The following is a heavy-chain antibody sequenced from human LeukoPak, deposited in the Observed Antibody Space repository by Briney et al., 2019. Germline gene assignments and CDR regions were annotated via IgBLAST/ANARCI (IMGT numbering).Heavy chain of an antibody. D-gene: IGHD6-13*01. CDR3: ASERLAAGMPFDS. J-gene: IGHJ4*02. Sequence: SETLSLTCTVSGGSISSYDWNWIRQPAGKGLEWIGRIYTSGSTNYNPSLKSRVTISLDKSKNQFSLKLSSVTAADTAVYYCASERLAAGMPFDSWGQGTLVTVSS. CDR2: IYTSGST. CDR1: GGSISSYD. V-gene: IGHV4-4*07.